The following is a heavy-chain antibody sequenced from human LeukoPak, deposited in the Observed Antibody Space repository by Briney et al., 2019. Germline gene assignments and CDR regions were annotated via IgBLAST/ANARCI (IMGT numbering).Heavy chain of an antibody. Sequence: SETLSLTCTVSGGSISSSSYYWGWIRQPPGTGLEWIGSIYYSGSTYYNPSLKSRVTISVDTSKDQFSLKLSSVTAADTAVYYCARQQIYVDTATIDYFDYWGQGILVTVSS. J-gene: IGHJ4*02. CDR1: GGSISSSSYY. D-gene: IGHD5-18*01. V-gene: IGHV4-39*07. CDR2: IYYSGST. CDR3: ARQQIYVDTATIDYFDY.